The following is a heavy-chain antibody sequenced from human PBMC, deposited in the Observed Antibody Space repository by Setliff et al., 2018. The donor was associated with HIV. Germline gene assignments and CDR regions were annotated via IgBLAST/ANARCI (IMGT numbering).Heavy chain of an antibody. CDR3: ARDSGYTGGWGYGATYNYYMDV. Sequence: GESLKISCGASGFRFSDYWMTWVRQAPGRGLESVANIKQDGSEQFYVDSVKGRFTISRDNAKNSLYLQMNSLRDDDTAVYYCARDSGYTGGWGYGATYNYYMDVWGKGTTVTVSS. V-gene: IGHV3-7*03. J-gene: IGHJ6*03. D-gene: IGHD6-19*01. CDR2: IKQDGSEQ. CDR1: GFRFSDYW.